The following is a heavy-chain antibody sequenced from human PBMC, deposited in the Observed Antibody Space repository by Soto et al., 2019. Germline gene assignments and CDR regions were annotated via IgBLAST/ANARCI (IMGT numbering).Heavy chain of an antibody. Sequence: QVQLVQSGAEVKKPGASVKVSCKASGYTSTNYGISWVRQAPGQGLEWMGWISAYNGDTNFAQKLQGRVTMTTDTSTSTAYMEGGSLRSDDTAVYYCARDEYGGDSGYAMDVWGQGTTVTVSS. CDR1: GYTSTNYG. V-gene: IGHV1-18*01. D-gene: IGHD2-21*02. CDR3: ARDEYGGDSGYAMDV. J-gene: IGHJ6*02. CDR2: ISAYNGDT.